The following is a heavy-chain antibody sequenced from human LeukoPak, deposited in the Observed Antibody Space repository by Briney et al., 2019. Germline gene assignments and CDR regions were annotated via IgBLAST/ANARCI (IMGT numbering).Heavy chain of an antibody. CDR1: GLTPSSYS. CDR2: TSSISNQI. Sequence: GGSLTLSCAVSGLTPSSYSMKWVRHAAGEGLGWVSYTSSISNQIYYADSVKGRFTISRDNAKNSLYLQMNSLRAEDTAVYYCARDGRFGEFYFDYWGQGTLVTVSS. CDR3: ARDGRFGEFYFDY. J-gene: IGHJ4*02. V-gene: IGHV3-48*01. D-gene: IGHD3-10*01.